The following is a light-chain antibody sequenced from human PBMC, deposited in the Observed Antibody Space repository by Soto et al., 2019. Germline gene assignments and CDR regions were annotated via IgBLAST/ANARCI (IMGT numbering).Light chain of an antibody. Sequence: QSVLTQPASVSGSPGQSITISCTGTSSDVGSYNLVSWYQQHPGKAPQLMIYEVSKRHSGVSNRFSCSKSGNTASLTISGLQDEDEADYYCCSYAGSRPWWVFGGGAKLAGL. CDR1: SSDVGSYNL. CDR3: CSYAGSRPWWV. J-gene: IGLJ3*02. V-gene: IGLV2-23*02. CDR2: EVS.